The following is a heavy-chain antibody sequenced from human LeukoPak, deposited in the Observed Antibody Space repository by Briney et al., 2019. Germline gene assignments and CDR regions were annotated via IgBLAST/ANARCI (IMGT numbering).Heavy chain of an antibody. CDR2: IYHSGST. J-gene: IGHJ4*02. D-gene: IGHD4-17*01. CDR3: ARRTTVTSRSFDY. Sequence: PSETLSLTCAVSGYSISSGYYWGWIRQPPGKGLEWIGSIYHSGSTYYNPSLKSRVTISVDTSKNQFSLKLSSVTAADTAAYYCARRTTVTSRSFDYWGQGTLVTVSS. V-gene: IGHV4-38-2*01. CDR1: GYSISSGYY.